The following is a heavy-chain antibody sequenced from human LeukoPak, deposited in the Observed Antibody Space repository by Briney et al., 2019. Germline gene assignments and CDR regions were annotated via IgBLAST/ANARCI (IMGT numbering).Heavy chain of an antibody. CDR3: ARGRIFGVVISPYNWFDP. J-gene: IGHJ5*02. Sequence: SETLSLTCVVSGDSISNDNWWSWVRQPPGKGLEWIGEIYHSGSTNYNPSLKSRVAISVDKSKNQFSLRLSSVTAADTAVYYCARGRIFGVVISPYNWFDPWGQGTLVTVSS. D-gene: IGHD3-3*01. CDR1: GDSISNDNW. V-gene: IGHV4-4*02. CDR2: IYHSGST.